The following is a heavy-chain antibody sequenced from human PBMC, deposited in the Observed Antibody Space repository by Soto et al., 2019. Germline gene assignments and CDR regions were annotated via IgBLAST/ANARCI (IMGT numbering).Heavy chain of an antibody. Sequence: PSETLSLTCAVYGGSFSGYYWSWIRQPPGKGLEWIGEINHSGSTNYNPSLKSRVTISVDTSKNQFSLKLSSVTAADTAVYYCAKDYGIPHWGQGTLVTVSS. CDR3: AKDYGIPH. V-gene: IGHV4-34*01. CDR2: INHSGST. CDR1: GGSFSGYY. J-gene: IGHJ4*02. D-gene: IGHD4-17*01.